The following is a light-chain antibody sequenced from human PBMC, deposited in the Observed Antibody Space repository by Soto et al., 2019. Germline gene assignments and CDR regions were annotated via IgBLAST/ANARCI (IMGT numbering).Light chain of an antibody. J-gene: IGLJ3*02. CDR1: SSNIGDNS. V-gene: IGLV1-51*01. CDR3: GTWDTSLSPYGV. CDR2: DND. Sequence: QSALTQPPSVSAAPGQNVTISCSGSSSNIGDNSVSWYQQLPGTAPKLVIYDNDKRPSGIPDRFSGSKSGTSATLGITGLQTGDEADYFCGTWDTSLSPYGVFGGGTKVTVL.